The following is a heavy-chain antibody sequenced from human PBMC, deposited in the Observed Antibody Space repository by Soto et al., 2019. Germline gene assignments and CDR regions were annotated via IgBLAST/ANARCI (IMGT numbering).Heavy chain of an antibody. D-gene: IGHD6-13*01. V-gene: IGHV1-3*01. CDR1: GYTFTSYA. CDR3: ARDWYSSSWWEIDY. CDR2: INGGNTNT. J-gene: IGHJ4*02. Sequence: QVQLVQSGAEVRKPGASVKVSCKTSGYTFTSYAIHWVRQAPGQRLEWMGWINGGNTNTKYSQKFQGRVTITRDTSASTDYMELSSLRSEDTAVYYCARDWYSSSWWEIDYWGQGTLVTVSS.